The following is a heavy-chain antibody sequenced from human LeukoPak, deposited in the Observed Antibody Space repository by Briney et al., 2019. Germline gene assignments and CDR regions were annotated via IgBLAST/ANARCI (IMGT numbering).Heavy chain of an antibody. D-gene: IGHD3-22*01. CDR2: ISSTSTTI. J-gene: IGHJ4*02. V-gene: IGHV3-48*04. Sequence: GGSLRLSCAASGFTFSDYSMEWVRHAPGKGLEWSSYISSTSTTIYYAGSVKGRFTTSRDNAKNSLYLQMNSLRAEDTAVYYCARGCGLHLSPASSYYVSRYRYFDDWGQGTLVSVSS. CDR3: ARGCGLHLSPASSYYVSRYRYFDD. CDR1: GFTFSDYS.